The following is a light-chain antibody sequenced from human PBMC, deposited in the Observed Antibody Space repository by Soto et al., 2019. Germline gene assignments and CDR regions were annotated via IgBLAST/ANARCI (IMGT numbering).Light chain of an antibody. CDR2: GAS. J-gene: IGKJ1*01. Sequence: IQMTQSPSTLSASVGDRVTITCRAGRDTNYWLAWYQQKAGRAPKLLIYGASTLASGVPSRFSGSGSGTEVTLTIISLQPDDSATYFCQRYNDKFGQGTKVEVK. CDR1: RDTNYW. CDR3: QRYNDK. V-gene: IGKV1-5*01.